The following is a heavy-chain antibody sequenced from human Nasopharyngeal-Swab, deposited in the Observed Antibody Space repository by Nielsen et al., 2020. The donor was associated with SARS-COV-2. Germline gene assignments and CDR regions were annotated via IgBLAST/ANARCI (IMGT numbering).Heavy chain of an antibody. J-gene: IGHJ4*02. V-gene: IGHV3-30*04. CDR2: ITYDGSNK. CDR1: GFAFSDYA. CDR3: ARDLDRGNWGRRGYFDY. Sequence: LSLTCAASGFAFSDYAMYWVRQAPGKGLEWVAIITYDGSNKYYADFVKGRFTISRDISKNTLHLQMNSLRAEDTAVYYCARDLDRGNWGRRGYFDYWGQGTLVTVSS. D-gene: IGHD7-27*01.